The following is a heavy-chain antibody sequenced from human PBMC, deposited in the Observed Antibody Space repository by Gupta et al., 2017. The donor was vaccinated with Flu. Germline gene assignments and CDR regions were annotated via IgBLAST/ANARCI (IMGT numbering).Heavy chain of an antibody. CDR2: ISTYNGKT. CDR3: AREESITVFGVVIKGWLDP. D-gene: IGHD3-3*01. J-gene: IGHJ5*02. CDR1: GYTFSSYG. V-gene: IGHV1-18*01. Sequence: QVHLVQSGAEGKKPGASVKVSCKASGYTFSSYGTSWVRQAPGQGLEWMGWISTYNGKTNYAQKLQGRVTMTTDTSTSTAYMELRSLRSDDTAVYYCAREESITVFGVVIKGWLDPWGQGTLVTVSS.